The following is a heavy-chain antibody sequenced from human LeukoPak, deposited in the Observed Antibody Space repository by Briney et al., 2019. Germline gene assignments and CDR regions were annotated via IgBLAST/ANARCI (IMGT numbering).Heavy chain of an antibody. V-gene: IGHV3-21*01. CDR2: ISSSSSYI. D-gene: IGHD2-15*01. J-gene: IGHJ6*03. CDR1: GFTFSSYS. Sequence: GGSLRLSCAASGFTFSSYSMNWVRQAPGKGLEWVSSISSSSSYIYYADSVKGRFTISRDNAKNSLYLQMNSPRAEDTAVYYCARDPRYCSGGSCYVDYYYMDVWGKGTTVTISS. CDR3: ARDPRYCSGGSCYVDYYYMDV.